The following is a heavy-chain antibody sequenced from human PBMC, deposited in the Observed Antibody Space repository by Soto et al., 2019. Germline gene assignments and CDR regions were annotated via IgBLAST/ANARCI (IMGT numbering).Heavy chain of an antibody. Sequence: QVQLQESGPGLVKPSETLSLTCTVSGGAISSYYWSWIRQPPVKGLEWIGYIYSSGSTNYNPSLKIRVTISLDTSKSQFSRKLISVTAADTAVYYCARGSLGVPADFAYWGQGILVTVSS. CDR1: GGAISSYY. CDR2: IYSSGST. D-gene: IGHD2-2*01. CDR3: ARGSLGVPADFAY. V-gene: IGHV4-4*08. J-gene: IGHJ4*02.